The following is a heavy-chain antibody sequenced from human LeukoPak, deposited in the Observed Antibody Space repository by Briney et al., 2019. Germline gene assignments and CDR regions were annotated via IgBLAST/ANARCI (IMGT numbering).Heavy chain of an antibody. CDR3: ARDSTIHYYDSSGYFDY. J-gene: IGHJ4*02. D-gene: IGHD3-22*01. V-gene: IGHV4-30-4*01. CDR2: IYYSGST. Sequence: KPSETLSLTCTVSGGSISSGDYYWSWIRQPPGKGLEWIGYIYYSGSTYYNPSLKSRVTISVDTSKNQFSLKLSSVTAADTAVYYCARDSTIHYYDSSGYFDYWGQGTLVTVSS. CDR1: GGSISSGDYY.